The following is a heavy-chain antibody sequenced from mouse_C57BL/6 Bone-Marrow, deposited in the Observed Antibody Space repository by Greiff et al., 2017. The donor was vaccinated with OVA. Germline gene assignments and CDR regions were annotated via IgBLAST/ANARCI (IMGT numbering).Heavy chain of an antibody. CDR2: INPNNGGT. CDR1: GYTFTDYY. D-gene: IGHD2-2*01. V-gene: IGHV1-26*01. CDR3: ARGGYDGGGYYYAMDY. Sequence: VQLQQSGPELVKPGASVKISCKASGYTFTDYYMNWVKQSHGKSLEWIGDINPNNGGTSYNQKFKGKATLTVDKSSSTAYMELRSLTSEDSAVYYCARGGYDGGGYYYAMDYWGQGTSVTVSS. J-gene: IGHJ4*01.